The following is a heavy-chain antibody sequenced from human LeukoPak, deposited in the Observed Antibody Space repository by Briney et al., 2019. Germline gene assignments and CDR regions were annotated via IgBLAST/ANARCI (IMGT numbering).Heavy chain of an antibody. CDR1: GYTFTSYG. CDR2: ISAYNGNT. J-gene: IGHJ4*02. Sequence: ASVKVSCKASGYTFTSYGIRWVRQAPGQGLEWMGWISAYNGNTNYAQKLQGRVTTTTDTSTSTAYMELRSLRSDDTAVYYCASSIAARQGFDYWGQGTLVTVSS. V-gene: IGHV1-18*01. D-gene: IGHD6-6*01. CDR3: ASSIAARQGFDY.